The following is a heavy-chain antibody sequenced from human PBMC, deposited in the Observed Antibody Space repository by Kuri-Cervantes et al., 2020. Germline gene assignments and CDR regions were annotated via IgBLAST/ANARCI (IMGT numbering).Heavy chain of an antibody. Sequence: GGSLRLSCAASGFIFNNYAMSWVRQAPGKGLEWVSLTYGDDTTYYADSVKGRFTISRDKSRNTVSLQMNSLRAEDTAMYYCARGWLMIWGQGTLVTVSS. CDR2: TYGDDTT. D-gene: IGHD6-19*01. CDR3: ARGWLMI. J-gene: IGHJ4*02. V-gene: IGHV3-53*01. CDR1: GFIFNNYA.